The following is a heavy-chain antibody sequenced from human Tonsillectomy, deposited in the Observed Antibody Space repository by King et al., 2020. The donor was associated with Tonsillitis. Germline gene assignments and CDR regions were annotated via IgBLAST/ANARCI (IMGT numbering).Heavy chain of an antibody. V-gene: IGHV3-53*02. CDR2: IYSGGST. D-gene: IGHD1-26*01. CDR1: GFTVSSNY. J-gene: IGHJ4*02. Sequence: VQLVETGGGLIQPGGSLRLSCAASGFTVSSNYMSWVRPAPGKGLEWVSVIYSGGSTYYSDSVKGRFTISRDNSKNTLYLQMNSLRAEDTAVYYCAREPYLGAPDYWGQGTLVTVSS. CDR3: AREPYLGAPDY.